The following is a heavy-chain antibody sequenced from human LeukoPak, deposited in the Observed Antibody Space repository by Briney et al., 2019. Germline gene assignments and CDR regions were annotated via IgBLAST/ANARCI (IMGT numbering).Heavy chain of an antibody. V-gene: IGHV4-39*07. CDR3: ARGRITMIRGAPLWFDP. D-gene: IGHD3-10*01. CDR2: INHSGST. Sequence: PSETLSLTCTVSGGSIGSGTYYWNWIRQPPGKVLEWIGEINHSGSTNYNPSLKSRVTISVDTSKNQFSLKLSSVTAADTAVYYCARGRITMIRGAPLWFDPWGQGTLVTVSS. CDR1: GGSIGSGTYY. J-gene: IGHJ5*02.